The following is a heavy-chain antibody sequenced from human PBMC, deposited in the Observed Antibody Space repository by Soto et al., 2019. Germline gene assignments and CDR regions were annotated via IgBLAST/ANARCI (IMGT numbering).Heavy chain of an antibody. V-gene: IGHV1-3*01. J-gene: IGHJ3*02. CDR2: INAGNGNT. CDR3: ARTSITIFGVVMNDAFDI. Sequence: QVQLVQSGAEVKKPGASVKVSCKASGYTFTSYAMHWVRQAPGQRREWMGWINAGNGNTKYSQKFQGRVTITRDTSASTAYMELSSLRSEDTAVYYCARTSITIFGVVMNDAFDIWGQGTMVTVSS. D-gene: IGHD3-3*01. CDR1: GYTFTSYA.